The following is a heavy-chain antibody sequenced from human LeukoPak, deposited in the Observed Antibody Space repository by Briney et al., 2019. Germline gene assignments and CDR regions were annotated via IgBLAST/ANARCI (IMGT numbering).Heavy chain of an antibody. Sequence: SVKVSCKASGGTFRCFGISWVRQAPGQGPEWMGRISPMVGIVNSAQRFQDRVTITADISTSTAYMELRSLRLEDTAVYYCARDRGFQVGSRSFGFDRWGLGTLVIVYS. CDR3: ARDRGFQVGSRSFGFDR. CDR2: ISPMVGIV. CDR1: GGTFRCFG. D-gene: IGHD3-10*01. J-gene: IGHJ5*02. V-gene: IGHV1-69*04.